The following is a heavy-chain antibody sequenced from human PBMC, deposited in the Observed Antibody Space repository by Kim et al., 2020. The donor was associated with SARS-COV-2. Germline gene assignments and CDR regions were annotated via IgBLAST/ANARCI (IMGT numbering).Heavy chain of an antibody. Sequence: SVKVSCKASGGTFSSYAISWVRQAPGQGLEWMGGIIPIFGTANYAQKFQGRVTITADESTSTAYMELSSLRSEDTAVYYCAREMRWFGELLYQYGMDVWGQGTTVTVSS. V-gene: IGHV1-69*13. D-gene: IGHD3-10*01. CDR1: GGTFSSYA. CDR2: IIPIFGTA. CDR3: AREMRWFGELLYQYGMDV. J-gene: IGHJ6*02.